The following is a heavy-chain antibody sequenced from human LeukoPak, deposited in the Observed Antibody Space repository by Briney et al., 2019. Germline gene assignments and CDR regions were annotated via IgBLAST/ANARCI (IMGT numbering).Heavy chain of an antibody. V-gene: IGHV3-13*01. CDR3: ARGRFHDAFDI. CDR2: IGTAGDT. CDR1: GFTFSSYD. J-gene: IGHJ3*02. Sequence: GGSLRLSCAASGFTFSSYDMHWVRQATGKGLEWVSAIGTAGDTYYPGSVKGRFTISRENAKNSLYLQMNSLRAGDTAVYYCARGRFHDAFDIWGQGTMVTVSS.